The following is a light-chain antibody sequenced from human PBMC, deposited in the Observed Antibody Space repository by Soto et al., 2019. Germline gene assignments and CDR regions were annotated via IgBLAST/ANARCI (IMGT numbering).Light chain of an antibody. CDR3: QQYYSTPIT. J-gene: IGKJ5*01. CDR1: QSVLYSSNNKNY. V-gene: IGKV4-1*01. CDR2: WAS. Sequence: DIVMTQSPDSLAVSLGERATINCKSNQSVLYSSNNKNYLAWYQQKPGQPPKLLIYWASTRESGVPDRFGGSGSGTDFTLTISSLQAEDVAVYYCQQYYSTPITFGQGTRLEIK.